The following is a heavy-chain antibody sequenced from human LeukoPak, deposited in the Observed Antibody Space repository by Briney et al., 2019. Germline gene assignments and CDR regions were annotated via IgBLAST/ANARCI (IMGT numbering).Heavy chain of an antibody. V-gene: IGHV3-9*01. CDR3: AKDSDYYDSLDY. CDR2: ISWNSGSI. J-gene: IGHJ4*02. D-gene: IGHD3-22*01. CDR1: GFTFDDYA. Sequence: GGSLRLSCAASGFTFDDYAMHWVRHAPGKGLEWVSGISWNSGSIGYADSVKGRFTISRDNAKNSLYLQMNSLRAEDTALYYCAKDSDYYDSLDYWGQGTLVTVSS.